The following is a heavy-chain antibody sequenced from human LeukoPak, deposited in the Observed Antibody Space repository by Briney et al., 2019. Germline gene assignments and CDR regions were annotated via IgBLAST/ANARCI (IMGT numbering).Heavy chain of an antibody. V-gene: IGHV4-39*01. Sequence: SQTLSLTCTVSGGSISSSSNFWGWIRQPPGKGLEWIANMYYSGSTYYYPPFQSRVTIYIDTSKNQLSLRLSSVTAADTAVYYCAGVSRDMPKDIDYWGQGTLVTVSS. D-gene: IGHD2-2*01. CDR1: GGSISSSSNF. J-gene: IGHJ4*02. CDR3: AGVSRDMPKDIDY. CDR2: MYYSGST.